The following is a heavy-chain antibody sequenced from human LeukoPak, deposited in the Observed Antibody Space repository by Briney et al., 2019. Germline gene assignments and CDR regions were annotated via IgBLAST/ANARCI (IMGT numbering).Heavy chain of an antibody. CDR2: IYYSGST. CDR1: GCSISSGGYY. CDR3: ARLGESGSGSYPIDY. D-gene: IGHD3-10*01. V-gene: IGHV4-31*03. Sequence: SETLSLTCTVSGCSISSGGYYWSWIRQHPGKGLEWIGYIYYSGSTYYNPSLKSRVTISVDTSKNQFSLKLSSVTAADTALYYCARLGESGSGSYPIDYWGQGTLVTVSS. J-gene: IGHJ4*02.